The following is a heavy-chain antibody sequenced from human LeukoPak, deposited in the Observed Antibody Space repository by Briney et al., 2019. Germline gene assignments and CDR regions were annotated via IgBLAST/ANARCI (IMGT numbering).Heavy chain of an antibody. V-gene: IGHV5-51*01. D-gene: IGHD2-2*03. Sequence: GESLKISCKGSGYSFTNYWIGWVRQMSGKGLEWMGIIYPGDSSIRYSPSFQGQINISADKTINTAYLQWSSLKASDTAMYYCARLDRMGYWGQRTLVTVSS. CDR1: GYSFTNYW. J-gene: IGHJ4*02. CDR3: ARLDRMGY. CDR2: IYPGDSSI.